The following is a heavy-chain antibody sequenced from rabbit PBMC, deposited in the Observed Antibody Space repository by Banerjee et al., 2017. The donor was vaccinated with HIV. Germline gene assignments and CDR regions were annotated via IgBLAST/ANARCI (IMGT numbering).Heavy chain of an antibody. J-gene: IGHJ4*01. CDR2: IDSNGSGNT. CDR1: GFTISSTYW. Sequence: QEQLEESGGDLVKPGASLTLTCKASGFTISSTYWICWVRQAPGKGLEWIACIDSNGSGNTYSASWAKGRFTISKTSSTTVTLQMTSLTAADTATYFCARSSDGSNYSYFNLWGQGTLVTVS. D-gene: IGHD8-1*01. V-gene: IGHV1S45*01. CDR3: ARSSDGSNYSYFNL.